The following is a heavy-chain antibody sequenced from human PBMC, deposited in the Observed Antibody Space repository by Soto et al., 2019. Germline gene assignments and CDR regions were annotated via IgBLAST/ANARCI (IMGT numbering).Heavy chain of an antibody. Sequence: QVQLVQSGAEVKKPGASVKVSCKASGYTFTSNAIHWVRQAPGQRLEWIGRIDAGNGNTKYSQKFQGRVTITRDTAARAAYMDLGTLGSEDTSIYSCARYEPNYSRFAYWGQGTLVTVSS. CDR1: GYTFTSNA. J-gene: IGHJ4*02. D-gene: IGHD2-21*01. CDR3: ARYEPNYSRFAY. V-gene: IGHV1-3*01. CDR2: IDAGNGNT.